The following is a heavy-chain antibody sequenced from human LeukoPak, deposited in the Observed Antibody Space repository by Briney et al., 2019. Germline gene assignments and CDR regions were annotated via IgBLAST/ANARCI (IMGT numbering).Heavy chain of an antibody. V-gene: IGHV3-53*01. J-gene: IGHJ4*02. Sequence: GGSLRLSCAASGFTVSSNYMSWVRQAPGKGLEWVSVIYSGGSTYYADSVKGRFTISRDNSKNTLYLQMNSLRAEDTAVYYCAKSPVIVVVPAPLYYFDYWGQGTLVTVSS. D-gene: IGHD2-2*01. CDR1: GFTVSSNY. CDR2: IYSGGST. CDR3: AKSPVIVVVPAPLYYFDY.